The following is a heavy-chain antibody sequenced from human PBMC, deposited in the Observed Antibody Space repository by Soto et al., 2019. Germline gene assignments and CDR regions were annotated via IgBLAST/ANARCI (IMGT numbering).Heavy chain of an antibody. J-gene: IGHJ3*02. V-gene: IGHV1-18*01. CDR2: ISAYNGNT. D-gene: IGHD4-4*01. CDR1: GYTFTSYG. CDR3: ARFTGFDAFDT. Sequence: QVQLVQSGAEVKKPGASVKVSCKASGYTFTSYGISWVRQAPGQGLEWMGWISAYNGNTNYAQKLQGRVTMTTDTTTSTANMELRSLRSDDTAVYYWARFTGFDAFDTWGKGTMVTVSS.